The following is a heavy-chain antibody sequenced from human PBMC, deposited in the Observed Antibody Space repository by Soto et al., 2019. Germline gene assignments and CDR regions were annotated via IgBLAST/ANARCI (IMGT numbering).Heavy chain of an antibody. J-gene: IGHJ4*02. V-gene: IGHV2-5*02. Sequence: QITLKESGPTLVKPTQTLTLTCTFSGFSLSTSGVGVGWIRQPPGKALEWLALIYWDDDKRYSPSLKSRLTITQATTQPQVVLTLTHMDPVDTATYYCAHRPFTVTTKVPLPFDYWGQGTLVTVSS. CDR3: AHRPFTVTTKVPLPFDY. CDR2: IYWDDDK. CDR1: GFSLSTSGVG. D-gene: IGHD4-17*01.